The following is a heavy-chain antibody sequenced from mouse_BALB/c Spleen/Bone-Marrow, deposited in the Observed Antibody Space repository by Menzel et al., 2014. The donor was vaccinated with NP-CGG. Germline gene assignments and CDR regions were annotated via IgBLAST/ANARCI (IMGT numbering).Heavy chain of an antibody. Sequence: EVQLQQSGAELVKPGAPVKLSCTASGFNIKDTYMHWVKQRPEQGLEWIGRIDPANGNTKYDPKFQGKATITADTSSNTAYLQLSSLTSEDTAVYYCASYYYGRYFDVWGAGTTVTVSS. V-gene: IGHV14-3*02. CDR1: GFNIKDTY. D-gene: IGHD1-1*01. CDR2: IDPANGNT. J-gene: IGHJ1*01. CDR3: ASYYYGRYFDV.